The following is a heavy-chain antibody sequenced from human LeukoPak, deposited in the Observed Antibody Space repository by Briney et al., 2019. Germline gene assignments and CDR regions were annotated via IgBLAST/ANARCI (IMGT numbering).Heavy chain of an antibody. D-gene: IGHD6-6*01. J-gene: IGHJ4*02. CDR2: INPSGGST. Sequence: GASVKVSCKASGYTFTSYYMHWVRQAPGQGLEWMGIINPSGGSTSYAQKFQGRVTMTRDTSTSTVYMELSSLRSEDTAVYYCARDALGEQLVAGYLTTGVYWGQGTLVTVSS. CDR1: GYTFTSYY. V-gene: IGHV1-46*01. CDR3: ARDALGEQLVAGYLTTGVY.